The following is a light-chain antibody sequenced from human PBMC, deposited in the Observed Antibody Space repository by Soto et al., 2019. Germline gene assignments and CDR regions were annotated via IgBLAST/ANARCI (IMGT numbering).Light chain of an antibody. CDR1: QNIENY. J-gene: IGKJ1*01. V-gene: IGKV1-39*01. CDR3: QQSSNIPWT. Sequence: IQLTQSPSSLSASVGDRVTVSCWSSQNIENYLSWYVQRPGKAPELLVYSTSKLKSGVPSRFRGSGSGTDFSLTISSLQSEDFGTYYCQQSSNIPWTFGQGTKVDIK. CDR2: STS.